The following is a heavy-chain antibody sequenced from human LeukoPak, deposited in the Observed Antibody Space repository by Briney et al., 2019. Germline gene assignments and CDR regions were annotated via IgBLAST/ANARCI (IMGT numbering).Heavy chain of an antibody. D-gene: IGHD3-10*01. J-gene: IGHJ4*02. V-gene: IGHV1-24*01. Sequence: ASVKVYCKVSGYTLTELPIHWVRQAPGKGLEWMGGFDPEDAKTIYTQKFQGRLTMTKDTSTDTAYMDLSSLTSEDTAVYYCGRGFSIDYWGQGTLVTVSS. CDR1: GYTLTELP. CDR2: FDPEDAKT. CDR3: GRGFSIDY.